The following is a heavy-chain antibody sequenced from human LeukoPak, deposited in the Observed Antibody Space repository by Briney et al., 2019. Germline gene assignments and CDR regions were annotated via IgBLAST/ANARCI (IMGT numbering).Heavy chain of an antibody. CDR3: AKGHSSGYYYESAWFDY. CDR1: GFTFSSYG. J-gene: IGHJ4*02. D-gene: IGHD3-22*01. V-gene: IGHV3-33*06. Sequence: GGSLRLSCAASGFTFSSYGMHWVRQAPGKGLEWVAVIWYDGSNKYYADSVKGRFTISRDNSKNTLYLQMNSLRAEDTAVYYYAKGHSSGYYYESAWFDYWGQGTLVTVSS. CDR2: IWYDGSNK.